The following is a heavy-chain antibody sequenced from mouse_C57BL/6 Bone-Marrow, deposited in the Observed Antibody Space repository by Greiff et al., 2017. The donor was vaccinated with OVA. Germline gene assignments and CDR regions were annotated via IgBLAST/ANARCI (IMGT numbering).Heavy chain of an antibody. J-gene: IGHJ1*03. Sequence: EVKLVESGAELVRPGASVKLSCTASGFNIKDYYMHWVKQRPEQGLEWIGRIDPEDGDTEYAPKFQGKATMTADTSSNTAYLQLSSLTSEDTAVYYCTLYYYGSSYGYFDVWGTGTTVTVSS. D-gene: IGHD1-1*01. V-gene: IGHV14-1*01. CDR2: IDPEDGDT. CDR1: GFNIKDYY. CDR3: TLYYYGSSYGYFDV.